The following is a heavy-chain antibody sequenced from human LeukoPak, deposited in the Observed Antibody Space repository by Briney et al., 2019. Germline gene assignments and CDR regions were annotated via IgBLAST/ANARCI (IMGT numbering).Heavy chain of an antibody. CDR3: ARGGYSSSSLDY. J-gene: IGHJ4*02. Sequence: SETLSLTCTVSGVSISSHYWGWVRQPPGKGLEWLGYIYYSGSTNYNPSLKSRVTISVDTSKNQFSLKLSSVTAADTAVYYCARGGYSSSSLDYWGQGTLVTVSS. CDR1: GVSISSHY. CDR2: IYYSGST. V-gene: IGHV4-59*11. D-gene: IGHD6-6*01.